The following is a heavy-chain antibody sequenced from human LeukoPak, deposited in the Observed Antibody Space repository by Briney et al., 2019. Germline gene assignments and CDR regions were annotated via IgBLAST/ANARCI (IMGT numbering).Heavy chain of an antibody. J-gene: IGHJ4*02. CDR2: ISTSGSNI. D-gene: IGHD3-10*01. Sequence: GGSLRLSCAASGFTFSSYEMNWVRQAPGKGLEWVSYISTSGSNILYADSVKGRFTVSRDSAKNSLYLQMNSLAAEDTAVYYCARERGKDFDYWGQGTLVTVSS. CDR3: ARERGKDFDY. CDR1: GFTFSSYE. V-gene: IGHV3-48*03.